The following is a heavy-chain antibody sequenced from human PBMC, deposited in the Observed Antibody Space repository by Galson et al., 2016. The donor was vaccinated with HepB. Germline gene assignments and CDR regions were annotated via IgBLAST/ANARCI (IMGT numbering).Heavy chain of an antibody. V-gene: IGHV3-23*01. D-gene: IGHD4-17*01. CDR3: ARDPYGDNDAFDI. CDR2: ISGSGITT. Sequence: SLRLSCAASGFTLSNYAMSWVRQAPGKGLEWVSDISGSGITTYYADSVKGRFTISRDNSRNMVYLEMNSLRPEDTAVYYCARDPYGDNDAFDIWGQGTMVSVSS. CDR1: GFTLSNYA. J-gene: IGHJ3*02.